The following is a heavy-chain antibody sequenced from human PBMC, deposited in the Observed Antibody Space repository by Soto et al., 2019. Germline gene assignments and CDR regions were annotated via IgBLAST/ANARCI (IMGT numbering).Heavy chain of an antibody. CDR2: LIPLFGTT. D-gene: IGHD3-22*01. V-gene: IGHV1-69*13. CDR1: GRSFSKYA. J-gene: IGHJ4*02. Sequence: GASVKVSCKASGRSFSKYAVIWVRQAPGQGLEWMGGLIPLFGTTKYVREFQGRVTITADEPTSTAYMELRSLRSEDTALYYCVRAYFDSSDYSDYWGQGTLVTVYS. CDR3: VRAYFDSSDYSDY.